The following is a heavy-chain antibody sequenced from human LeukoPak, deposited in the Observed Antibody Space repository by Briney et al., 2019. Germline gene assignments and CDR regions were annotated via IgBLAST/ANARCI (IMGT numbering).Heavy chain of an antibody. CDR3: ASLRYSSSRPNYYYYYMDV. CDR1: GGSFSGFY. V-gene: IGHV4-34*01. D-gene: IGHD6-6*01. Sequence: SSESLSLTCAVYGGSFSGFYWSWIRQPPGKGLEWIREINHRGSTNYNPSLKSRVTISVDTSKNQFSLKLSSVTAADTAVYYCASLRYSSSRPNYYYYYMDVWGKGTTVTVSS. J-gene: IGHJ6*03. CDR2: INHRGST.